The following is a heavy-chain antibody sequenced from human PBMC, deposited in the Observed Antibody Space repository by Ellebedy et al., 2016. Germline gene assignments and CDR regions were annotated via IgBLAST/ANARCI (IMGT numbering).Heavy chain of an antibody. J-gene: IGHJ4*02. D-gene: IGHD3-22*01. Sequence: GGSLRLSCAASGIPFDEFAMYWVRQGPGKGLEWVSGISSNSGLKAYADSVKGRFTISRDNAKNSLYLQMNSLRAEDTAVYYCARDGITMILVVTHFDYWGQGTLVTVSS. CDR1: GIPFDEFA. CDR2: ISSNSGLK. V-gene: IGHV3-9*01. CDR3: ARDGITMILVVTHFDY.